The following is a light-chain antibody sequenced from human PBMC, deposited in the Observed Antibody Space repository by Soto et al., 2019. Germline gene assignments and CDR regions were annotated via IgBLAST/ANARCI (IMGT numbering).Light chain of an antibody. Sequence: EIVLTKSPGTLSLSPGQRATLSCRASHSVSTNYLAWYQQKPGRAPRLLIYGASSRVTGIPGRFSGSGSGTDLTLTISRLEPEDFAVYYCQQYGSSPSITFGQGTRLEIK. CDR2: GAS. V-gene: IGKV3-20*01. CDR1: HSVSTNY. J-gene: IGKJ5*01. CDR3: QQYGSSPSIT.